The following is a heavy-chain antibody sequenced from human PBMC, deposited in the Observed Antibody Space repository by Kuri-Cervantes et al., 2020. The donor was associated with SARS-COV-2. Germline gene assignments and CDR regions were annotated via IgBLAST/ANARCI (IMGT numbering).Heavy chain of an antibody. V-gene: IGHV1-2*04. CDR2: INPNSGGT. D-gene: IGHD3-16*01. CDR3: ARGGGVGGLMVLFQWRGAGPLDF. J-gene: IGHJ4*02. Sequence: ASVKVSCKASLYTFTDYYMHWVRQAPGQGLEWMGWINPNSGGTNYAQKFQGWVAMTRDTSLSTAYMEMSRLRSDDTAVYYCARGGGVGGLMVLFQWRGAGPLDFWGQGTLVTVSS. CDR1: LYTFTDYY.